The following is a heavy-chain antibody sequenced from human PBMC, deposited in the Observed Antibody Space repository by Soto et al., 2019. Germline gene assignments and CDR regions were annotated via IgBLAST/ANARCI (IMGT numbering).Heavy chain of an antibody. J-gene: IGHJ4*02. V-gene: IGHV3-23*01. CDR3: AKEGAGSSGWYSDY. CDR1: GFTFSTYA. Sequence: VQLLESGGGLVQPGGSMRLSCAASGFTFSTYAMSWVRQAPGKGLEWVSGISGSGGRIYYADSVKGRCTMSRDNSKNTLYLQMNSLRAEDTAVYYCAKEGAGSSGWYSDYWGQGTLVTVSS. CDR2: ISGSGGRI. D-gene: IGHD6-19*01.